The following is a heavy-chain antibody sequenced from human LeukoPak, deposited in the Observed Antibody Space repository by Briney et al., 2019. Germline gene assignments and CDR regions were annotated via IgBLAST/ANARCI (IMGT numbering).Heavy chain of an antibody. CDR2: IDARSGIT. Sequence: GGSLRLSCAAPGFTFTIFGLNWVRQAPGKGPEWVSYIDARSGITYYADSVQGRFTISRDNAKESVFLQMNSLRADDTAVYYCARTYDFGRGPPGDAFDNWGPGTSVIVSS. J-gene: IGHJ3*02. CDR1: GFTFTIFG. CDR3: ARTYDFGRGPPGDAFDN. D-gene: IGHD3-3*01. V-gene: IGHV3-48*01.